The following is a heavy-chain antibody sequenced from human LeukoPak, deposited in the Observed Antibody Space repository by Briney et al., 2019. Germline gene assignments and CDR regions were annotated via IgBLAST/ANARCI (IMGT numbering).Heavy chain of an antibody. CDR1: GGTFSSYA. D-gene: IGHD4-11*01. J-gene: IGHJ6*02. Sequence: ASVKVSCKASGGTFSSYAISWVRQAPGQGLEWMGGIIPIFGTANYAQKFQGRVTITADESTSTAYMELSSLRSEDTAVYYCARELQYYYYGMDVWGQGTTVTVSS. V-gene: IGHV1-69*13. CDR3: ARELQYYYYGMDV. CDR2: IIPIFGTA.